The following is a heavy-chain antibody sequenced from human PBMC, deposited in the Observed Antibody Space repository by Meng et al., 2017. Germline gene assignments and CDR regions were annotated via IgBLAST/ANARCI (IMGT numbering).Heavy chain of an antibody. Sequence: GESLKISCKGSGYSFTSYWIGWVRQMPGQGLEWMGIIYSGDSYTRYSPSFQGQVTISADKSISTAYLQWSSLKASDTAMYYCARRISTVTTGNYYYGMDVWGQGTMVTVSS. J-gene: IGHJ6*02. CDR2: IYSGDSYT. V-gene: IGHV5-51*01. D-gene: IGHD4-11*01. CDR1: GYSFTSYW. CDR3: ARRISTVTTGNYYYGMDV.